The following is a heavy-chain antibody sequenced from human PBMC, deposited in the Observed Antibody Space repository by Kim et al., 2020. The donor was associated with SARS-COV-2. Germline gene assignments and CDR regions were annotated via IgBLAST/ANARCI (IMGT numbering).Heavy chain of an antibody. CDR1: GFTFSSYS. CDR2: ISSSSSYI. V-gene: IGHV3-21*01. CDR3: ASSTLRYFDWLDHDAFDI. Sequence: GGSLRLSCAASGFTFSSYSMNWVRQAPGKGLEWVSSISSSSSYIYYADSVKGRFTISRDNAKNSLYLQMNSLRAEDTAVYYCASSTLRYFDWLDHDAFDIWGQGTMVTVSS. J-gene: IGHJ3*02. D-gene: IGHD3-9*01.